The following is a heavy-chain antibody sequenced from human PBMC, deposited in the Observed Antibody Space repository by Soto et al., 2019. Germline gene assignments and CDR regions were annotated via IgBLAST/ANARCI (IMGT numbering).Heavy chain of an antibody. V-gene: IGHV1-8*01. J-gene: IGHJ4*02. CDR3: SMTLYVDAFDY. CDR2: MNPNSGNT. D-gene: IGHD4-17*01. Sequence: QVQLVQSGAEVKKPGASVKVSCKASGYTFTSYDINWVRQATGQGLEWMGWMNPNSGNTGYAQKFQGRVTMTRNTSISTDYTALSSLRSEDRAVYYFSMTLYVDAFDYWGQGTLVTVSS. CDR1: GYTFTSYD.